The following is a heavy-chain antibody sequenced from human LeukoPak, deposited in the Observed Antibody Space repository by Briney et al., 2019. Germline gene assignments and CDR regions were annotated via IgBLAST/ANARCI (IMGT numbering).Heavy chain of an antibody. Sequence: ESSETLSLTCAVYGGSFSGYYWSWIRQPPGKGLEWMGEINHSGSTNYNPSLKSRVTISVDTSKNQFSLKLSSVTAADTAVYCCAREGSGSSKPFDYWGQGTLVTVSS. CDR1: GGSFSGYY. D-gene: IGHD1-26*01. J-gene: IGHJ4*02. CDR3: AREGSGSSKPFDY. V-gene: IGHV4-34*01. CDR2: INHSGST.